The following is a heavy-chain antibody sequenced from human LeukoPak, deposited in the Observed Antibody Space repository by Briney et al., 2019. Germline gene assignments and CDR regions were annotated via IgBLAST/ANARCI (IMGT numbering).Heavy chain of an antibody. J-gene: IGHJ5*02. CDR1: GGSISSYY. Sequence: PSETLSLTCTVSGGSISSYYWSWIRQPPGKGLEWIGYIYYSGSTNYNPSLKSRVTISVDTSKNQFSLKLSSVTAADTAVYYCARVGYCSGGSCYGAAWFDPWGQGTLVTVSS. CDR2: IYYSGST. V-gene: IGHV4-59*01. CDR3: ARVGYCSGGSCYGAAWFDP. D-gene: IGHD2-15*01.